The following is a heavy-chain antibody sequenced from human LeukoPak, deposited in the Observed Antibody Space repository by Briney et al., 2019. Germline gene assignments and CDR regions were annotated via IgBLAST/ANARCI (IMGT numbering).Heavy chain of an antibody. CDR3: ARTTVVTPGYFDY. Sequence: SVKVSCKASGGTFSSYTSSWVRQAPGQGLEWMGRIIPILGIANYAQKFQGRVTITADKSTSTAYMELSSLRSEDTAVYYCARTTVVTPGYFDYWGQGTLVTVSS. CDR1: GGTFSSYT. V-gene: IGHV1-69*02. D-gene: IGHD4-23*01. CDR2: IIPILGIA. J-gene: IGHJ4*02.